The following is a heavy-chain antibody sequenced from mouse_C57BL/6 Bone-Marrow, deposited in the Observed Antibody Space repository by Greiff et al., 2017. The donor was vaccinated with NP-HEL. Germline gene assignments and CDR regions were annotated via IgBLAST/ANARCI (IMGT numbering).Heavy chain of an antibody. Sequence: QVQLQQSGAELVKPGASVKLSCKASGYTFTSYWMQWVKQRPGQGLEWIGEIDPSDSYTNYNQKFKGKATLTVDTSSSTAYMQLSSLTSEDSAVYYCARITIMDYWGQGTSVTVSS. CDR2: IDPSDSYT. J-gene: IGHJ4*01. CDR1: GYTFTSYW. D-gene: IGHD1-1*02. V-gene: IGHV1-50*01. CDR3: ARITIMDY.